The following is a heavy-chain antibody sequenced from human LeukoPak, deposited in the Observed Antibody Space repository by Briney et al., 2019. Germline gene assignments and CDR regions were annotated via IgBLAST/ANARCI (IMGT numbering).Heavy chain of an antibody. V-gene: IGHV1-18*01. D-gene: IGHD3-22*01. CDR2: ISAYNGNT. CDR3: ARKTYYYDSSGYYSDY. Sequence: ASVKVSCKASGYTFTSYGISWVRQAPGQGLEWMGWISAYNGNTNYAQKLQGRVTMTTDTSTSTAYMELRSLRSDDTAVYYCARKTYYYDSSGYYSDYWGQGTLVTVSS. CDR1: GYTFTSYG. J-gene: IGHJ4*02.